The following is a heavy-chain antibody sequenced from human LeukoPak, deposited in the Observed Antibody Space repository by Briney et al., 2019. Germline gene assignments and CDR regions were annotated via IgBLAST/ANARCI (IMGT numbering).Heavy chain of an antibody. D-gene: IGHD3-10*01. CDR3: ARWRREYYFDY. Sequence: SETLSLTCTVSGGSISSGDYYWSWIRQPPGKGLEWIGYIYYSGSTYYNPSLKSRVTISVDTSKNQFSLKLSSVTAADTAVYYCARWRREYYFDYWGQGTLVTVSS. CDR1: GGSISSGDYY. CDR2: IYYSGST. J-gene: IGHJ4*02. V-gene: IGHV4-30-4*08.